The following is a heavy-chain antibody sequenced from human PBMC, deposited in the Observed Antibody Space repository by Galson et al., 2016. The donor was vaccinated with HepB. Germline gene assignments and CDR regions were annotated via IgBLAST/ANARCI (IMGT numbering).Heavy chain of an antibody. V-gene: IGHV4-61*02. CDR3: VRDAGTSHFSYHGMDV. D-gene: IGHD1-7*01. J-gene: IGHJ6*04. Sequence: TLSLTCAVSGGSISSYSYFYNWIRQPAGEGLEWIGRIYVSGTTTYNPSLMSRVTMSMDTSSNQFSLKVTSVTAADTAVYYCVRDAGTSHFSYHGMDVWGKGTTGTVSS. CDR1: GGSISSYSYF. CDR2: IYVSGTT.